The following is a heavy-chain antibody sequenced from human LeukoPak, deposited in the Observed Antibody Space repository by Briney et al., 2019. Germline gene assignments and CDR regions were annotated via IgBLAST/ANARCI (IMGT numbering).Heavy chain of an antibody. CDR1: GGSVSSTNYY. CDR2: INYSGST. V-gene: IGHV4-39*01. D-gene: IGHD3-10*01. CDR3: PRYFVDGSGKYYFDY. J-gene: IGHJ4*02. Sequence: ASETLSLTCTVSGGSVSSTNYYLSWIRQPPGKGLEWIASINYSGSTYYNPSLKSRVTISVDTSENQFSLKLSSVTAADTAVYYCPRYFVDGSGKYYFDYWGQRTLVTVSS.